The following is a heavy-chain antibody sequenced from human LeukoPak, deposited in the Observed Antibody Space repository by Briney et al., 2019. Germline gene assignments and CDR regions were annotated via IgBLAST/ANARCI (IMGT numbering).Heavy chain of an antibody. CDR1: GFTFRDYS. CDR3: ARELSWGFSFDY. D-gene: IGHD3-10*01. J-gene: IGHJ4*02. Sequence: GGSLRLSCAPSGFTFRDYSMNWVRHVPGKGLEWISSMSSRGTYIYYADAVKGRFTISRDNTQSSVFLQMNSLRVDDTAIYYCARELSWGFSFDYWGQGTLVTVSS. V-gene: IGHV3-21*01. CDR2: MSSRGTYI.